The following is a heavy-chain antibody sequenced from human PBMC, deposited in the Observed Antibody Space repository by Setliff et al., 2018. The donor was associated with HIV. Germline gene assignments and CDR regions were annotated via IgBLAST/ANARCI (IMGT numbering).Heavy chain of an antibody. CDR1: GITFSSYW. V-gene: IGHV3-7*01. D-gene: IGHD2-15*01. J-gene: IGHJ4*02. CDR3: ARDLRSSHGSPNYFDY. Sequence: GGSLRLSCAGSGITFSSYWLSWVRQAPGKGLEWVATIKEDGSETYYADSVKGRFTISRDNAKNSLYLEMNSLRAEETAVYYCARDLRSSHGSPNYFDYWGRGALVTVSS. CDR2: IKEDGSET.